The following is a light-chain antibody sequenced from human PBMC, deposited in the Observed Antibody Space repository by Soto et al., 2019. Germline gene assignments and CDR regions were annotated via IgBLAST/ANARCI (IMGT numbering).Light chain of an antibody. J-gene: IGKJ1*01. CDR2: GAS. CDR3: LQYDTWPPGT. Sequence: EVVMTQSPATLSVSPGERATLSCRASQSVSINLAWYQQKLGQAPRLLIYGASTGATGIPGRFSGSGSGKDFTLTISGLQSEDFAIYYCLQYDTWPPGTFGQGTKVEI. CDR1: QSVSIN. V-gene: IGKV3-15*01.